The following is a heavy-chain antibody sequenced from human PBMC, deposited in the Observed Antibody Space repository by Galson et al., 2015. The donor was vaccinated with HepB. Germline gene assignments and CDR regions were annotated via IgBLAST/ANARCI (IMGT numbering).Heavy chain of an antibody. CDR2: ISPKNGDT. Sequence: SVKVSCKASGYTFSDFYIHWVRQAPGQGLEWMGRISPKNGDTNYAVRFQDRVTMTRDTSITTAHMELRRLESDDTATYYCARVKSDWSPYWSFDLWGRGTLVTVSS. J-gene: IGHJ2*01. CDR1: GYTFSDFY. V-gene: IGHV1-2*06. CDR3: ARVKSDWSPYWSFDL. D-gene: IGHD1-1*01.